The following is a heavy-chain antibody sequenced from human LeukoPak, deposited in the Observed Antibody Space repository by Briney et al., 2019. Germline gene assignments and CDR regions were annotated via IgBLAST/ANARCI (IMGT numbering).Heavy chain of an antibody. J-gene: IGHJ5*02. D-gene: IGHD2-8*01. CDR1: GGSFIGNY. V-gene: IGHV4-34*01. Sequence: SETLSLTCAVYGGSFIGNYWSWIRQPPGKGLEWIGEINYSGGTNYNPSLKSRVTISVDTSKNQFSLRLSSVTAADTAVYYCARAMVDGWFDPWGQGTLVTVSS. CDR3: ARAMVDGWFDP. CDR2: INYSGGT.